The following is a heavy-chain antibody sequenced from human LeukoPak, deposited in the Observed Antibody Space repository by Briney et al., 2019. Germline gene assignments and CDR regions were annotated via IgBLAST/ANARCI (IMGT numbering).Heavy chain of an antibody. CDR3: ARGNVLLARGDWFDP. J-gene: IGHJ5*02. V-gene: IGHV5-51*01. CDR2: IYPGDSDT. CDR1: GYSFSNYW. Sequence: GASLQISCKGSGYSFSNYWIGWVRQMPGKGLEWMGIIYPGDSDTRYSPSFQGQVTISADKSISTAYLQWSSLKASDTAMYYCARGNVLLARGDWFDPWGQGTLVTVSS. D-gene: IGHD3-10*01.